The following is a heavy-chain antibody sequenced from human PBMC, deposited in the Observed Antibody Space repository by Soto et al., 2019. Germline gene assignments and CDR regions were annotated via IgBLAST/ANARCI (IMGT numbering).Heavy chain of an antibody. CDR3: TTNDY. CDR1: GFAFNKFG. J-gene: IGHJ4*02. Sequence: QVQLVESGGGVVQPGTSLRLSCEASGFAFNKFGMHWVRQAPGKGLEWVAFISYDGSYQYYADSVQGRLTITRDNSMNTLNMQLNSLRREDTAVYYCTTNDYWGQGTQVTVSS. V-gene: IGHV3-30*03. CDR2: ISYDGSYQ.